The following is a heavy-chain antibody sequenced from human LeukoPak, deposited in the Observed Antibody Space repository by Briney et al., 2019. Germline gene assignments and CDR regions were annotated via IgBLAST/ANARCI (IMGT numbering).Heavy chain of an antibody. D-gene: IGHD3-10*01. CDR1: GFIFSNAW. J-gene: IGHJ4*02. CDR3: TSLYGLGSYY. CDR2: IKSKTDGGTT. V-gene: IGHV3-15*01. Sequence: PGGSLRLSCAASGFIFSNAWMNWVRQAPGKGLEWVGRIKSKTDGGTTDYAAPVKGRFSISRDDSKNTLYLQMDSLKTEDTAVYYCTSLYGLGSYYWGQGTLVAVSS.